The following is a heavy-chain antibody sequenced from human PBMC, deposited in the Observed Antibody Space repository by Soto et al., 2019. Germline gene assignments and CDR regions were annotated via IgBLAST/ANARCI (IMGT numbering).Heavy chain of an antibody. CDR2: ISSSSSYI. CDR1: GFTFSSYS. J-gene: IGHJ6*02. CDR3: ARDLGYCSSTSCPFGMDV. V-gene: IGHV3-21*01. D-gene: IGHD2-2*01. Sequence: NPVGSLRLSCAASGFTFSSYSMNWVRQAPGKGLEWVSSISSSSSYIYYADSVKGRFTISRDNAKNSLYLQMNSLRAEDTAVYYCARDLGYCSSTSCPFGMDVWGQGTTVTVSS.